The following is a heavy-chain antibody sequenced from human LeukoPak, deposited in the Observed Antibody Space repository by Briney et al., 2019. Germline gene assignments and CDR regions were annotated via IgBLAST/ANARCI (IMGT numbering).Heavy chain of an antibody. Sequence: GESLKISCKGSGYSFSNYWIGWVRQMPGKGLEWMGIIYPGGSDSRYSPSFQGQVTISADKSISTAYLQWNSLKASDTAMHYCAKHKGDFHHYYYYGMDVWGQGTTVTVSS. CDR3: AKHKGDFHHYYYYGMDV. D-gene: IGHD2-21*02. CDR1: GYSFSNYW. CDR2: IYPGGSDS. J-gene: IGHJ6*02. V-gene: IGHV5-51*01.